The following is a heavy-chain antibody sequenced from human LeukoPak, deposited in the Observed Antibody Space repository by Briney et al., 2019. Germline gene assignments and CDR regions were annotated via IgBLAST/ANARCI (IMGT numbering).Heavy chain of an antibody. CDR1: GGSISSSSYC. J-gene: IGHJ3*02. Sequence: PSETLSLTCTVSGGSISSSSYCWGWIRQPPGKGLEWIGSIYYSGSTYYNPSLKSRVTISVDTSKNQFSLKLSSVTAADTAVYCCARDPSWGPLRYFDYHSDAFDIWGQGTMVTVSS. D-gene: IGHD3-9*01. V-gene: IGHV4-39*07. CDR3: ARDPSWGPLRYFDYHSDAFDI. CDR2: IYYSGST.